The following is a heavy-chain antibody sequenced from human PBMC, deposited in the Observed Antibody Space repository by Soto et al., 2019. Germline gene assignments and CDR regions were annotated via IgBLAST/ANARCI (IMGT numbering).Heavy chain of an antibody. CDR1: GFTFSTYW. V-gene: IGHV3-74*01. Sequence: EVQLMESGGGLVQPGGSLRLCCAASGFTFSTYWMNWVRQTPGKGLMWVSRISPDGSNRGYADSVEGRFTVSRDNAKNTLYLQMHRLRAEDTAMYYCASWGHIVLVSTTDFDHWGEGTLVTVSS. D-gene: IGHD2-21*01. J-gene: IGHJ4*02. CDR3: ASWGHIVLVSTTDFDH. CDR2: ISPDGSNR.